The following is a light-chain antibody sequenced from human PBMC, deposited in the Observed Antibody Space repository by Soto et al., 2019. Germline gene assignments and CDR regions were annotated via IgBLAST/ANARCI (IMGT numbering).Light chain of an antibody. Sequence: DIQMTQSASTLSASLGERVTITWLASHTIINWLAWYQQKPGKAPKVLIFDASTLDGGVPSRFSGRRSGTDFTLTISSLQPSDFATYYCQQYNTYPLTFGGGTKVDIK. J-gene: IGKJ4*01. CDR3: QQYNTYPLT. CDR1: HTIINW. V-gene: IGKV1-5*01. CDR2: DAS.